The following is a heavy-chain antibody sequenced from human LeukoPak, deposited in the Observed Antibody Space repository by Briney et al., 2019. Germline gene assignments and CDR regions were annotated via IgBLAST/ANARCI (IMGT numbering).Heavy chain of an antibody. CDR3: ARGPIMLSFGGFDY. CDR2: INANSGGT. D-gene: IGHD3-16*01. V-gene: IGHV1-2*02. Sequence: ASVRVSCKAPGYTFTCYYIHWVRQAPGQGLEWVGRINANSGGTNYAQNFQGRVTMTRDTSISTAYMELSRLRSDDAAVYYCARGPIMLSFGGFDYWGQGTLVTVSS. CDR1: GYTFTCYY. J-gene: IGHJ4*02.